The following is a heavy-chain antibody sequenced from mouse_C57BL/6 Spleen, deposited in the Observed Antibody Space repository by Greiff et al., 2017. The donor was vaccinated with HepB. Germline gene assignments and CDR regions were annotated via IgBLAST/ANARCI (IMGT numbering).Heavy chain of an antibody. V-gene: IGHV2-2*01. J-gene: IGHJ1*03. CDR1: GFSLTSYG. CDR2: IWSGGST. Sequence: QVQLKQSGPGLVQPSQSLSITCTVSGFSLTSYGVHWVRQSPGKGLEWLGVIWSGGSTDYNAAFISRLSISKDNSKSQVFFKMNSLQADDTAIYYCARTPSYYGSSYGYFDVWGTGTTVTVSS. D-gene: IGHD1-1*01. CDR3: ARTPSYYGSSYGYFDV.